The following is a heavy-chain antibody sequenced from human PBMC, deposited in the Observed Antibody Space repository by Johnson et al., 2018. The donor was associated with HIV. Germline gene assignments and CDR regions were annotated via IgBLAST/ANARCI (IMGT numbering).Heavy chain of an antibody. CDR2: IRDDGSTN. J-gene: IGHJ3*02. CDR3: AKGLKLGSGDDAFDI. Sequence: QVQLVESGGGVVQPGGSLRLSCAASGFTFSSYGMHWVRQAPGKGLEWVAFIRDDGSTNYYADSVKGRFTISRDNPKNTLYLQMNSLRAEDTAVYYCAKGLKLGSGDDAFDIWGQGTMVTVSS. D-gene: IGHD7-27*01. V-gene: IGHV3-30*02. CDR1: GFTFSSYG.